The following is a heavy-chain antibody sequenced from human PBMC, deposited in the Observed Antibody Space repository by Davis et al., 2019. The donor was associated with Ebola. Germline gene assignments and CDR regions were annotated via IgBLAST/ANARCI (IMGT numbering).Heavy chain of an antibody. CDR3: TRLWSSGDY. D-gene: IGHD6-19*01. CDR2: IRSKANSYAT. CDR1: GFTFSGSA. V-gene: IGHV3-73*01. J-gene: IGHJ4*02. Sequence: GGSLRLSCAASGFTFSGSAMHWVRQVSGKGLEWVGRIRSKANSYATAYAASVKGRFTISRDDSKNTAYLQMNSLKTEDTAVYYCTRLWSSGDYWGQGTLVTVSS.